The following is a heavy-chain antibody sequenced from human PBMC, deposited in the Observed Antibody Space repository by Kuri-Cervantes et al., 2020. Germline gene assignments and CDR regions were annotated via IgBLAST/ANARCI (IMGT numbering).Heavy chain of an antibody. J-gene: IGHJ1*01. V-gene: IGHV5-51*01. Sequence: GESLKISCKASGYIFTQYSIAWVRQMPGKGLECMGIIYADDFDITYSPSFEGQVTISADKSINTAYPHWSGLRASDTAIYYCARLYRGRWPSLDHWGQGTLVTVSS. CDR3: ARLYRGRWPSLDH. CDR2: IYADDFDI. D-gene: IGHD6-13*01. CDR1: GYIFTQYS.